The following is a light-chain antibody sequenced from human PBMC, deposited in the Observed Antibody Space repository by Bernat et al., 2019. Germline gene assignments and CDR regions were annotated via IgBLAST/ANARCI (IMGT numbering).Light chain of an antibody. V-gene: IGLV3-21*04. CDR3: QVWDGATAHFV. CDR1: NIGYKS. CDR2: SDS. Sequence: YVLTQPPSVSGAPGETASVSCEGDNIGYKSVHWYQQKQGQDPVLLIYSDSARPSGTPERFAGSNSCNTATLTINRVESGDEADYYCQVWDGATAHFVFGTGTHVTVL. J-gene: IGLJ1*01.